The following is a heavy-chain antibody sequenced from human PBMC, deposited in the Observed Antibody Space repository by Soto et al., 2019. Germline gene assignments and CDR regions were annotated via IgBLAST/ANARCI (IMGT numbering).Heavy chain of an antibody. CDR3: ARGGVGYDLWSGYAQYYYYGMDV. V-gene: IGHV4-34*01. CDR1: GGSFSGYY. Sequence: SETLSLTCAVYGGSFSGYYWSWIRQPPGKGLEWIGEINHSGSTNYNPSLKSRVTISVDTPKNQFSLKLSSVTAADTAVYYCARGGVGYDLWSGYAQYYYYGMDVWGQGTTVTVSS. CDR2: INHSGST. J-gene: IGHJ6*02. D-gene: IGHD3-3*01.